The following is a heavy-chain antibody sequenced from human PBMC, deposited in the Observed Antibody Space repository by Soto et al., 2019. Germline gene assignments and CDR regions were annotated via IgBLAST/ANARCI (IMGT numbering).Heavy chain of an antibody. V-gene: IGHV4-34*01. CDR1: GGSFSGYY. CDR2: INHSGST. CDR3: ARVSLEWLLWTKVVGLDY. Sequence: SETLSLTCAVYGGSFSGYYWSWIRQTPGKGLEWIGEINHSGSTNYNPSLKSRVTISVDTSKNQFSLKLSSVTAADTAVYYCARVSLEWLLWTKVVGLDYWGQGTLVTVSS. J-gene: IGHJ4*02. D-gene: IGHD3-3*01.